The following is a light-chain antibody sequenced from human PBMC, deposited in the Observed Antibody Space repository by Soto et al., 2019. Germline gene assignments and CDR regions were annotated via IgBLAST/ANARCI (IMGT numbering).Light chain of an antibody. J-gene: IGKJ2*01. V-gene: IGKV3-20*01. CDR2: DAS. Sequence: EIVLTQSPGTLSLSPGERATLSCRASQSVSSSYLAWYQQKPGQAPRLLIYDASSRATGIPDRFSGRGSGTDFTLTISRLEPEDFAVYFCQQYGDSPYTFGQGTKVDNK. CDR3: QQYGDSPYT. CDR1: QSVSSSY.